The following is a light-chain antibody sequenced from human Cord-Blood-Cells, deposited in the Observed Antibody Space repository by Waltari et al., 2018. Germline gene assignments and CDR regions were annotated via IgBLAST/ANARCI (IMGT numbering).Light chain of an antibody. CDR2: GPS. J-gene: IGKJ1*01. CDR1: QSVSNN. Sequence: EIVMTQSPATLSVSPGDRATISCRASQSVSNNLAWYQQKPGQAPRLLIYGPSTRATGSPGRFSGSWSGTEFTLTISSLQSEDFAVYYCQQYNNWPRTFGQGTKVEIK. CDR3: QQYNNWPRT. V-gene: IGKV3-15*01.